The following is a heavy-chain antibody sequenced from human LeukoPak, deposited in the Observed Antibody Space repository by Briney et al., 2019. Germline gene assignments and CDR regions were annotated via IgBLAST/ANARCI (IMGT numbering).Heavy chain of an antibody. Sequence: GGSLRLSCAASGFTFRSYEMNWVRQAPGKGLEWVSYISSSGSTIHYADSVKGRFTISRDNAKDSLYLQMNSLRAEDTALYYCAREKFFPFDYWGQGTLVTVSS. J-gene: IGHJ4*02. CDR3: AREKFFPFDY. CDR1: GFTFRSYE. D-gene: IGHD3-3*01. CDR2: ISSSGSTI. V-gene: IGHV3-48*03.